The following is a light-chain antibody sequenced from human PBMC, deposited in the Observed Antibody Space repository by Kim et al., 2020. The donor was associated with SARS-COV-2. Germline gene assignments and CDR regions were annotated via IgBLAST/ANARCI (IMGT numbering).Light chain of an antibody. CDR1: QSLLNSDDGDTY. J-gene: IGKJ1*01. CDR3: MQRVDFPWT. CDR2: KAS. Sequence: EIVLTQTPLSLPVTPGEPASISCRSSQSLLNSDDGDTYLDWYLQKPGQSPQLLIYKASFRASGVPDRFSARGSGTDFTLKISRVEAEDVGIYYCMQRVDFPWTFGQGTKVDIK. V-gene: IGKV2-40*01.